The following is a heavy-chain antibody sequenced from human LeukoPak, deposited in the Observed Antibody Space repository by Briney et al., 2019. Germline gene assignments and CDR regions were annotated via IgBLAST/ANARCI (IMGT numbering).Heavy chain of an antibody. CDR2: ISGSGGST. CDR1: GFSFSSYA. V-gene: IGHV3-23*01. D-gene: IGHD4-17*01. Sequence: PGESLRLSCAASGFSFSSYAMNWVRQAPGKGLEWVSAISGSGGSTYYADSVKGRFTISRDNSKNTLYLQMNSLRAEDTAVYYCAKDPDYGDYSNAFDIWGQGTMVTVSS. CDR3: AKDPDYGDYSNAFDI. J-gene: IGHJ3*02.